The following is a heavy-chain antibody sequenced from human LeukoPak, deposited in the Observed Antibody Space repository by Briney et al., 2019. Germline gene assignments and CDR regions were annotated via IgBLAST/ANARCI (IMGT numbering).Heavy chain of an antibody. Sequence: PSETLSLTCTVSGGSISSSSYYWGWIRQPPGKGLEWIGSIYYSGSTYYNPSLKSRVTISVDTSKNQFSLKLSSVTAADTAVYYCARDGQLASWFDPWGQGTLVTVSS. V-gene: IGHV4-39*07. CDR3: ARDGQLASWFDP. J-gene: IGHJ5*02. CDR2: IYYSGST. CDR1: GGSISSSSYY. D-gene: IGHD6-6*01.